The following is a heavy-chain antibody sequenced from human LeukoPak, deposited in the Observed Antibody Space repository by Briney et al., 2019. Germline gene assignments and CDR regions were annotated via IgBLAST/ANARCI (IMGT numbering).Heavy chain of an antibody. CDR3: ARKPFYGSGIGH. CDR1: GFTFSDHY. Sequence: GGSLRLSCAASGFTFSDHYMDWVRQAPGKGLEWVGRTRNKANSYTTEYAASVKGRFTISRDDSKNSLYLQMNSLKTEDTAVYYCARKPFYGSGIGHWGQGTLVTVSS. CDR2: TRNKANSYTT. V-gene: IGHV3-72*01. D-gene: IGHD3-10*01. J-gene: IGHJ4*02.